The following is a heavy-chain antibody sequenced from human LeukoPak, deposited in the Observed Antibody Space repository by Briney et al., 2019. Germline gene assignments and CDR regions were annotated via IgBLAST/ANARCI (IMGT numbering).Heavy chain of an antibody. CDR3: ARDVQLGYFDY. CDR1: GFTVSSNY. Sequence: GGSLRLSCAASGFTVSSNYMSWVRQAPGKGLEWVSVIYGGGSTYYADSVKGRFTISRDNSKNTLYLQMNSLRAEDTAVYYCARDVQLGYFDYWGQGTLVTVSS. V-gene: IGHV3-66*02. CDR2: IYGGGST. D-gene: IGHD6-6*01. J-gene: IGHJ4*02.